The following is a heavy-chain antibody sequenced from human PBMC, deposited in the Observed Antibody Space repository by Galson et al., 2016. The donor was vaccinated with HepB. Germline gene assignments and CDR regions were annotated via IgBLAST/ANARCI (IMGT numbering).Heavy chain of an antibody. CDR2: ISYDGRNK. CDR1: GFTFSSYG. CDR3: AKDRGSSGWGYYYGMDV. J-gene: IGHJ6*02. V-gene: IGHV3-30*18. Sequence: SLRLSCAASGFTFSSYGMHWVRQAPGKGLEWVAVISYDGRNKYYTDSVKGRFTISRDNSKNTLYLQMNSLRAEDTAVYYCAKDRGSSGWGYYYGMDVWGQGTTVTVAS. D-gene: IGHD6-19*01.